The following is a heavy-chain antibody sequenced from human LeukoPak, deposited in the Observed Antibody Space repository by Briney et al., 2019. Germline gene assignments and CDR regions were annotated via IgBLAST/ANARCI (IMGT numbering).Heavy chain of an antibody. J-gene: IGHJ4*02. CDR2: ISAYNGNT. V-gene: IGHV1-18*01. Sequence: PLASVKVSCKASGYTFTSYGISWVRQAPGQGLEWMGWISAYNGNTNYAQKLQGRVTMTTDTSTSTAYMELRSLRSDDTAVYYCARIHRYCSGGACYVLDNWGQGTLVAVSS. CDR3: ARIHRYCSGGACYVLDN. D-gene: IGHD2-15*01. CDR1: GYTFTSYG.